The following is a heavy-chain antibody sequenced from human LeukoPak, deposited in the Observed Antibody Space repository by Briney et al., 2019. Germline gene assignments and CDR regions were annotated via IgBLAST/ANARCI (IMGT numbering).Heavy chain of an antibody. CDR2: ISGSGGST. CDR3: AKPRDYFDY. V-gene: IGHV3-23*01. Sequence: PGGSLRLSCAASGFTFSTYAMSWVRQALGKGLEWVSAISGSGGSTYYADSVRGRFTISRDNSKNTLYLQMNSLRAEDTAVYYCAKPRDYFDYWGQGTLVTVSS. J-gene: IGHJ4*02. CDR1: GFTFSTYA.